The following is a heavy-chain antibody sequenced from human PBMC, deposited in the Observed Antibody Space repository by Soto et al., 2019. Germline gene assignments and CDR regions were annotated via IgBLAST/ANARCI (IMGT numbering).Heavy chain of an antibody. Sequence: EVQLVESGGDLVQPEGSLRLSCSASGFTFSSSSMYWVRQAPGKGLEFVSAVSSNGGTTYYADSVKGRFTISRENSKSTLYLQMSSMKPEDTGVYYCVKGGRGNSISRGTDYWGQGTLVTVSS. V-gene: IGHV3-64D*06. CDR2: VSSNGGTT. D-gene: IGHD1-26*01. CDR1: GFTFSSSS. J-gene: IGHJ4*02. CDR3: VKGGRGNSISRGTDY.